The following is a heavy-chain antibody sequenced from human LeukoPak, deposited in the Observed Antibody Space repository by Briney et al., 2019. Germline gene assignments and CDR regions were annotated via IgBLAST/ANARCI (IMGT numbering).Heavy chain of an antibody. CDR3: ARLGHSSGWYNWFDP. J-gene: IGHJ5*02. CDR2: IYYSGST. CDR1: GGSISSYH. D-gene: IGHD3-22*01. V-gene: IGHV4-59*08. Sequence: PSETLSLTCTVSGGSISSYHWSWIRQPPGKGLEWIGYIYYSGSTNYNPSLKSRVTISVDTSKNQFSLKLSSVTAADTAVYYCARLGHSSGWYNWFDPWGQGTLVTVSS.